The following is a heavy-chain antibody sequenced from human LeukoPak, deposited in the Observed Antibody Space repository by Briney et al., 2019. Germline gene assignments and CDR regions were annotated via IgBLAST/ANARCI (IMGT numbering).Heavy chain of an antibody. CDR2: ISWNSGSI. Sequence: GGSLRLSCAASGFTFDDYAMHWVRRAPGKGLEWVSGISWNSGSIGYADSVKGRFTISRDNAKNSLYLQMNSLRAEDTALYYCAKHSGSSTGAFDYWGQGTLVTVSS. CDR3: AKHSGSSTGAFDY. J-gene: IGHJ4*02. CDR1: GFTFDDYA. D-gene: IGHD3-10*01. V-gene: IGHV3-9*01.